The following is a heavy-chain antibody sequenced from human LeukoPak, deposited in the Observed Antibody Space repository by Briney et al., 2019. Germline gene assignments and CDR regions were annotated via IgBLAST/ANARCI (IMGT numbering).Heavy chain of an antibody. V-gene: IGHV1-46*01. D-gene: IGHD1-26*01. CDR3: AKAANSGSYSGGYFQH. CDR1: GYSFTGYY. Sequence: GASVKVSCKASGYSFTGYYMHWVRQAPGQGLEWMGIINPSGGSTSYAQKFQGRVTMTRDMSTSTVYMELSSLRSEDTAVYYCAKAANSGSYSGGYFQHWGQGTLVTVSS. J-gene: IGHJ1*01. CDR2: INPSGGST.